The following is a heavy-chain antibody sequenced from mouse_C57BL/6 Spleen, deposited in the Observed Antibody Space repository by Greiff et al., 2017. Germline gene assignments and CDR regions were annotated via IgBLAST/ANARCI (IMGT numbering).Heavy chain of an antibody. CDR2: IHPNSGST. J-gene: IGHJ2*01. CDR3: ARRDLYYGNYDFDY. D-gene: IGHD2-1*01. V-gene: IGHV1-64*01. CDR1: GYTFTSYW. Sequence: VQLQQSGAELVKPGASVKLSCKASGYTFTSYWMHWVKQRPGQGLEWIGMIHPNSGSTNYNEKFKSKATLTVDKSSSTAYMQLSSLTSEDSAVYYCARRDLYYGNYDFDYWGQGTTLTVSS.